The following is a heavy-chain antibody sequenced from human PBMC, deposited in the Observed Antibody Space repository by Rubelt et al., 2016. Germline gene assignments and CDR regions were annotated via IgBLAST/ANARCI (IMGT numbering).Heavy chain of an antibody. CDR1: GGTFSSYA. CDR3: ATGGDFGVVIPNWFDP. Sequence: QVQLVQSGAEVKKPGSSVKISCKDSGGTFSSYAICSVRQDPGHGLEWMGGIIHIFGPANYAKKFQGRVTITADESTSTAYMELSSLRSEDTAVYYCATGGDFGVVIPNWFDPWGQGTLVTVSS. CDR2: IIHIFGPA. V-gene: IGHV1-69*01. D-gene: IGHD3-3*01. J-gene: IGHJ5*02.